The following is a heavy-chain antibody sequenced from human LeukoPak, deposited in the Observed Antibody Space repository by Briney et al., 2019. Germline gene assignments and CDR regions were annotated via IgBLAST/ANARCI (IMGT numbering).Heavy chain of an antibody. CDR2: ISGSGGST. Sequence: GGSLRLSCAASGFTVSSNYMSWVRQAPGKGPEWVSAISGSGGSTYYADSVKGRFTISRDNSKNTLYLQMNSLRAEDTAVYYCAQSRGAFDYWGQGTLVTVSS. J-gene: IGHJ4*02. V-gene: IGHV3-23*01. CDR1: GFTVSSNY. CDR3: AQSRGAFDY. D-gene: IGHD2-2*01.